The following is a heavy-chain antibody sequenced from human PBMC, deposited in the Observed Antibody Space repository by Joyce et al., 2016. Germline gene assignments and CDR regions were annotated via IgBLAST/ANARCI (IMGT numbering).Heavy chain of an antibody. D-gene: IGHD3-22*01. CDR3: ARDQGRSYYYDSSGYYAGYFDY. CDR2: MYYSGST. CDR1: GGSITSSSLY. Sequence: QLQLQESGPGLVKPSDTLSLTCTVSGGSITSSSLYWGWIHQPPGKGLEWIGPMYYSGSTYYHPSSKSRGTISVGTSRNQFSLKLSSVTAADTAVYYCARDQGRSYYYDSSGYYAGYFDYWGQGILVTVSS. V-gene: IGHV4-39*07. J-gene: IGHJ4*02.